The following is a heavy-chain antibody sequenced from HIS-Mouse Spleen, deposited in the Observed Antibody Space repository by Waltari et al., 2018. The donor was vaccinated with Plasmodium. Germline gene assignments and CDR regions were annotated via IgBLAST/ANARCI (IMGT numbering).Heavy chain of an antibody. J-gene: IGHJ4*02. CDR3: ARHKKRGQLVRGYFDY. V-gene: IGHV2-70*15. CDR1: GFSLSTSGMC. CDR2: IDWDDDK. D-gene: IGHD6-6*01. Sequence: QVTLRESGPALVKPTQTLTLTCTFSGFSLSTSGMCVSWIRQPPGKALEWLARIDWDDDKSYSTSLKTRLTISKDTSRKQVVLTMTNMDPVDTATYYCARHKKRGQLVRGYFDYWGQGTLVTVSS.